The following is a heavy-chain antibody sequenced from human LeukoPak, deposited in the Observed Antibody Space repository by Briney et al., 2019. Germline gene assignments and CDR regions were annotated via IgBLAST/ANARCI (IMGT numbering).Heavy chain of an antibody. CDR2: ISGSGGST. CDR1: GFTFSSYA. D-gene: IGHD5-18*01. V-gene: IGHV3-23*01. J-gene: IGHJ4*02. CDR3: ANCGYSYFDY. Sequence: GGSLRLSCAASGFTFSSYAMSWVRQAPGKGLGWVSAISGSGGSTYYADSVKGRFTISRDNSKNTLYLQMNSLRAEDTAVYYCANCGYSYFDYWGQGTLVTVSS.